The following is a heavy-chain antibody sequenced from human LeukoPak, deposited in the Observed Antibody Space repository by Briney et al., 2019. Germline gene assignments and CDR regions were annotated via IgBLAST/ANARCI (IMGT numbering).Heavy chain of an antibody. V-gene: IGHV4-59*08. J-gene: IGHJ3*02. CDR1: GGSISSYY. CDR3: ATSRSGWYGDAFDI. Sequence: SETLSLTCTVSGGSISSYYWSWIRQPPGKGLEWIGYIYYSGSTNYNPSLKSRVTISVDTSKNQFSLKLSSVTAADTAVYYCATSRSGWYGDAFDIWGQGTMVTVSS. D-gene: IGHD6-19*01. CDR2: IYYSGST.